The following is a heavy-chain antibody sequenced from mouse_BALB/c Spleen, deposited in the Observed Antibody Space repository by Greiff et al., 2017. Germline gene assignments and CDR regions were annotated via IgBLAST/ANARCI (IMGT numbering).Heavy chain of an antibody. D-gene: IGHD2-3*01. Sequence: EVQLVESGGGLVQPGGSRKLSCAASGFTFSSFGMHWVRQAPEKGLEWVAYISSGSSTIYYADTVKGRFTISRDNPKNTLFLQMTSLRSEDMAMYYCARDGYYSWFAYWGQGTLVTVSA. V-gene: IGHV5-17*02. CDR3: ARDGYYSWFAY. CDR1: GFTFSSFG. CDR2: ISSGSSTI. J-gene: IGHJ3*01.